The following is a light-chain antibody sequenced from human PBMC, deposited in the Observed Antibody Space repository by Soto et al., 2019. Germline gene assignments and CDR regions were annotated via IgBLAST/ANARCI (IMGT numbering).Light chain of an antibody. CDR3: SAWDDSLNGYV. Sequence: QSALTHPPSASGTPGQRVTISCSVSSSNIGSNTVNWYQQLPGTAPKLLIYSNSQRPSGVPDRFSGSKSGTSASLAIRGLQSEDEADYYCSAWDDSLNGYVFGTGTKVTVL. CDR2: SNS. J-gene: IGLJ1*01. V-gene: IGLV1-44*01. CDR1: SSNIGSNT.